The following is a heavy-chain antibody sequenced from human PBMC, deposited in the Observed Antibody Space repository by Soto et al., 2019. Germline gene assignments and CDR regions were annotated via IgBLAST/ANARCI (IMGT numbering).Heavy chain of an antibody. Sequence: QVQLQQWGAGLLKPSETLSLSCAVYGGSFSGYYWSWIRQPPGKGLEWIGEINHSGSTNYNPSLKGRVIISVDTSKNQFSLRLSSVTAADTAVYYCASILRYLWGQGTLVTVSS. CDR3: ASILRYL. V-gene: IGHV4-34*01. J-gene: IGHJ4*02. CDR2: INHSGST. D-gene: IGHD3-16*01. CDR1: GGSFSGYY.